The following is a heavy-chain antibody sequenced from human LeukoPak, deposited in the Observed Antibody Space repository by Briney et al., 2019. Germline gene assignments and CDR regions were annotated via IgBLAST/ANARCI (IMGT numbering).Heavy chain of an antibody. Sequence: ASVKISCKASGYTFTSYGISWVRQAPGQGLEWMGWISAYNGNTNYAQKLQGRVTMTSDTSTSTAYMELRSLRSDDTAVYYCARQSFIAGDNWNYVLNGDDALDIWGQGTMVTVSS. J-gene: IGHJ3*02. D-gene: IGHD1-7*01. CDR2: ISAYNGNT. V-gene: IGHV1-18*04. CDR3: ARQSFIAGDNWNYVLNGDDALDI. CDR1: GYTFTSYG.